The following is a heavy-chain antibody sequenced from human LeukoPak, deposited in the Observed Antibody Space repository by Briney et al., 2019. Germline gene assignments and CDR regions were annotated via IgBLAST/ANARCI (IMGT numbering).Heavy chain of an antibody. V-gene: IGHV4-59*01. CDR2: IYYRGST. J-gene: IGHJ4*02. Sequence: SETLSLTCTVSGGSINNYYWSWIRQPPGKGLEWIGYIYYRGSTNCNPSLKSRVTFSVDTSKNQFSLKLNSVTAADTAVYYCARGGDYGDLRYFDYWGQGTLVTVSS. CDR3: ARGGDYGDLRYFDY. D-gene: IGHD4-17*01. CDR1: GGSINNYY.